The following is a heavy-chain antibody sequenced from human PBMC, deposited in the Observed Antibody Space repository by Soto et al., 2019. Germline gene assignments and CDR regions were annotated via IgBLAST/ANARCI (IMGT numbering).Heavy chain of an antibody. D-gene: IGHD4-4*01. CDR2: INAGNGNT. J-gene: IGHJ6*02. V-gene: IGHV1-3*01. CDR1: GYTFTSYA. Sequence: QVQLVQSGAEVKKPGASVKVSCKASGYTFTSYAMHWVRQAPGQRLEWMGWINAGNGNTKYSQKFQGRVTITRDTSASTAYMELSSLRSEATAVYYCASSYSNYALIDYYYYGIDVWGQGTTVTVSS. CDR3: ASSYSNYALIDYYYYGIDV.